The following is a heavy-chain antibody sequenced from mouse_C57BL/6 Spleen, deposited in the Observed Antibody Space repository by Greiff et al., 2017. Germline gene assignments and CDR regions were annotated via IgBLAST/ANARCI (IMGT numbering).Heavy chain of an antibody. CDR3: AKSFITTVVAHFDY. Sequence: EVKVVESGGGLVKPGGSLKLSCAASGFTFSDYGMHWVRQAPEKGLEWVAYISSGSSTIYYADTVKGRFTISRDNAKNTLFLQMTSLRSEDTAMYYCAKSFITTVVAHFDYWGQGTTLTVSS. D-gene: IGHD1-1*01. V-gene: IGHV5-17*01. CDR1: GFTFSDYG. CDR2: ISSGSSTI. J-gene: IGHJ2*01.